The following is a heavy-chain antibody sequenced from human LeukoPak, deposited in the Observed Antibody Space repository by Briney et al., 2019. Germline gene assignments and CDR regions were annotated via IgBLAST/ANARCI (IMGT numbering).Heavy chain of an antibody. D-gene: IGHD4-23*01. CDR1: GDSISTYY. V-gene: IGHV4-38-2*02. CDR3: ARVMVTTVVTPRFDALDI. J-gene: IGHJ3*02. CDR2: IYHSGST. Sequence: PSETLSLTCTVSGDSISTYYWSWIRQPPGKWLEWIGSIYHSGSTYYNPSLKSRVTISVDTSKNQFSLKLSSVTAADTAVYYCARVMVTTVVTPRFDALDIWGQGTMVTVSS.